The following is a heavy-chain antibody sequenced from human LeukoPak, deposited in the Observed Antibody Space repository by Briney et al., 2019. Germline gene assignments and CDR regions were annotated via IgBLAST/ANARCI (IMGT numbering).Heavy chain of an antibody. CDR3: TRKYCSGGSCLDDIFDI. CDR1: GFTVSSNY. V-gene: IGHV3-53*01. Sequence: GGSLRLSCAASGFTVSSNYMNWVRQAPGKGLEWVSLIYSGGSTYYADSVKGRFTISRDNSKNTVYLQMNSLRAEDTAVYYCTRKYCSGGSCLDDIFDIWGQGTIVTVSS. D-gene: IGHD2-15*01. CDR2: IYSGGST. J-gene: IGHJ3*02.